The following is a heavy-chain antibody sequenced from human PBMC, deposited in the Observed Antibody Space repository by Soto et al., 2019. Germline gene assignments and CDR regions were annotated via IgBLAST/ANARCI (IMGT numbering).Heavy chain of an antibody. V-gene: IGHV3-23*01. CDR3: AKERGGSGSLTPRVDF. CDR1: GFTFNNYA. J-gene: IGHJ4*02. D-gene: IGHD3-10*01. CDR2: ISGGGDTT. Sequence: EVQLLESGGGLVQPGGSLRLSCAASGFTFNNYAMTWVRQAPGKGLEWVSAISGGGDTTSYADSVKGRFTVSRDGSKNTRYLQMSSLRAEDTALYYCAKERGGSGSLTPRVDFWGQGTLVTVSS.